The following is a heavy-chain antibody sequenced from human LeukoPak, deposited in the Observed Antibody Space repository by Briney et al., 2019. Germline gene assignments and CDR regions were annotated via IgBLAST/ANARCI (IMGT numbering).Heavy chain of an antibody. V-gene: IGHV4-39*07. CDR3: ARVIAARPGYYFDY. CDR2: IYYSGST. J-gene: IGHJ4*02. CDR1: GGSISSSSYY. D-gene: IGHD6-6*01. Sequence: SETLSLTCTVSGGSISSSSYYWGWIRQPPGKGLEWIGSIYYSGSTYYNPSLKSRVTISVDRSKNQFSLKLSSVTAADTAVYYCARVIAARPGYYFDYWGQGTLVTVSS.